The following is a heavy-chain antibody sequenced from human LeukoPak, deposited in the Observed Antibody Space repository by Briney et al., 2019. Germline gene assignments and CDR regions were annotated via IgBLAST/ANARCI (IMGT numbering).Heavy chain of an antibody. Sequence: GASVKVSCKASGYTFTSYYMHWVRQAPGQGLEWMGIINPSGGSTSYAQKFQGRVTMTRDTSTSTVYMELSSLRSEDTAVYYCARLTSNSSWYHYYYYYYMDVWGKGTTVTVSS. CDR2: INPSGGST. CDR1: GYTFTSYY. V-gene: IGHV1-46*01. J-gene: IGHJ6*03. D-gene: IGHD6-13*01. CDR3: ARLTSNSSWYHYYYYYYMDV.